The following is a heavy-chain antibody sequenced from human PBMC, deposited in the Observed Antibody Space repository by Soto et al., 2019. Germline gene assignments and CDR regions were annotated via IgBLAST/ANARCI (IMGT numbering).Heavy chain of an antibody. CDR2: IDWDDDK. V-gene: IGHV2-70*11. Sequence: CASRGDPPQPPTPTRPLALVSPRPHGKCVGWVRQPPGKALEWLARIDWDDDKYYSTSLKTRLTTSKDTSKNQVVLTMTNMDPVDTATYYCARIGRGLTFDYWGQGTLVTVSS. CDR1: LVSPRPHGKC. CDR3: ARIGRGLTFDY. D-gene: IGHD1-1*01. J-gene: IGHJ4*02.